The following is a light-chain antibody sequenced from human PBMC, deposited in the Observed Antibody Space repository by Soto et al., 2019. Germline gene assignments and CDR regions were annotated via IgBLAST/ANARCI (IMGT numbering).Light chain of an antibody. CDR2: DAS. Sequence: EIVLTQSPATLSLSPGERATLSCRASQSVSSYLAWYQQKPGQAPRLLIYDASNRATGIPARFSGSGSGTDFTLTISSLEPEVFAVYYCQQRSLFGGGTKVEIK. CDR1: QSVSSY. V-gene: IGKV3-11*01. CDR3: QQRSL. J-gene: IGKJ4*01.